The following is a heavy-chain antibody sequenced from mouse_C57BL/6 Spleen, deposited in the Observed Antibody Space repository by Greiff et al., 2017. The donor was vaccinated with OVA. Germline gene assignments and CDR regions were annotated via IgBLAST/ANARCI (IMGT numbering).Heavy chain of an antibody. CDR1: GYTFTSYW. CDR3: ARGDYYGNYVARDY. Sequence: QVHVKQPGAELVMPGASVKLSCKASGYTFTSYWMHWVKQRPGQGLEWIGEIDPSDSYTNYNQKIKGKSTLTVDKSSSTAYMQLSSLTSEDSAVSDGARGDYYGNYVARDYWGQGTSVTVSS. CDR2: IDPSDSYT. D-gene: IGHD2-1*01. V-gene: IGHV1-69*01. J-gene: IGHJ4*01.